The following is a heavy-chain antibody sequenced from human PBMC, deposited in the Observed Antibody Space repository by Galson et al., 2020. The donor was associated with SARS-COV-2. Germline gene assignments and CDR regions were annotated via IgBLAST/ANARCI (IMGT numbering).Heavy chain of an antibody. D-gene: IGHD2-15*01. CDR2: IDWDDDK. CDR1: GFSPISIGLC. J-gene: IGHJ6*02. Sequence: SGPTLVKLTQTLTLTCTFSGFSPISIGLCVGWLRQPPGKALEWLALIDWDDDKYYNTFLKTRITSSRDTSKNHVVLTMTDMDPGDTATYYCAHMTSAAAGFDVWGQGTTVTVAS. CDR3: AHMTSAAAGFDV. V-gene: IGHV2-70*12.